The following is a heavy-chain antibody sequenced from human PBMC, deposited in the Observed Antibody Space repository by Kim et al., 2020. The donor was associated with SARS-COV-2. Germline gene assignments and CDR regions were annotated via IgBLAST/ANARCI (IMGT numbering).Heavy chain of an antibody. D-gene: IGHD2-2*02. J-gene: IGHJ4*02. CDR1: GFIFSSYV. CDR2: ITSNGRDT. V-gene: IGHV3-64*01. Sequence: GGSLRLSCAASGFIFSSYVMHWVRQAPGKGLEYVSGITSNGRDTFYANSVKGRFTISRDNSKNTLYLQVGSLRPEDMAIYYCAREYLGSAFDYWGQGTLV. CDR3: AREYLGSAFDY.